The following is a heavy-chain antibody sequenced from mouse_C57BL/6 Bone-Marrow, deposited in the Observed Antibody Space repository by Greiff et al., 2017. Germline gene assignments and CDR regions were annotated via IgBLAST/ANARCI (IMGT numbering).Heavy chain of an antibody. Sequence: EVQLVESGGGLVKPGGSLKLSCAASGFTFSDYGMHWVRQAPEKGLEWVAYISSGSSTIYYADTVKGRFTISRDNAKNTLFLQMTSLRSEDTAMYYCARSHYGSSYRWYFDVWGTGTTVTVSS. D-gene: IGHD1-1*01. CDR1: GFTFSDYG. J-gene: IGHJ1*03. CDR2: ISSGSSTI. V-gene: IGHV5-17*01. CDR3: ARSHYGSSYRWYFDV.